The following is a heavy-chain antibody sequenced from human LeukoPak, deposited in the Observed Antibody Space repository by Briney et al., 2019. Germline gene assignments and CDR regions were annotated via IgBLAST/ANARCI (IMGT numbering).Heavy chain of an antibody. Sequence: PSETLSLTCAVSGGSISSSNWWSWVRQTPGKGLEWIGEIYHSGTTNYSPSLKSRVTISVDKSKNQYSLNLSSVTAADTAVYYCARDPPRGYGMDVWGPGITVTVSS. CDR1: GGSISSSNW. CDR3: ARDPPRGYGMDV. V-gene: IGHV4-4*02. CDR2: IYHSGTT. J-gene: IGHJ6*02.